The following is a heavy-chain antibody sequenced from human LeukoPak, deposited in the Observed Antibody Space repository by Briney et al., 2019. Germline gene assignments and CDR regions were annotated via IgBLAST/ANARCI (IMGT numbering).Heavy chain of an antibody. D-gene: IGHD4-17*01. J-gene: IGHJ5*02. CDR1: GYSISSGYQ. CDR3: AREQRRTTVTAYNWFDP. CDR2: IYHSGST. Sequence: PSETLSLTCAVSGYSISSGYQWGWIRQPPGKGLEWIGSIYHSGSTYYNPSLKSRVTISVDTPKNQFSLKLNSVAAADTAVYYCAREQRRTTVTAYNWFDPWGQGTLVTVSS. V-gene: IGHV4-38-2*02.